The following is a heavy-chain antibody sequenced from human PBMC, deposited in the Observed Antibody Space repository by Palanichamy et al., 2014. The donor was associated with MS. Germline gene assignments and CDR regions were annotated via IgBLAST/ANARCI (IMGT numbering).Heavy chain of an antibody. CDR3: AKDSEPSPAAAVHGSFDI. D-gene: IGHD2-2*01. J-gene: IGHJ3*02. CDR1: GFTFGNYG. CDR2: ISFDGMA. V-gene: IGHV3-23*01. Sequence: EAQLLESGGDLVQPGGSLRLSCFSSGFTFGNYGMTWVRQVPGKGLEWIASISFDGMAYYPDSVKGRFTVSRDNSANILSLRMDSLRVEDTGLYSCAKDSEPSPAAAVHGSFDIWGRGTMVTVSP.